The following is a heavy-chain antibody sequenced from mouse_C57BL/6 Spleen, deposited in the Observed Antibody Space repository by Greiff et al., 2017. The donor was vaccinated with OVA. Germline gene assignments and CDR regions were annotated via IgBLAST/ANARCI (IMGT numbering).Heavy chain of an antibody. J-gene: IGHJ4*01. CDR1: GFTFSDYG. Sequence: EVQLVESGGGLVKPGGSLKLSCAASGFTFSDYGMHWVRQAPEKGLEWVAYISSGSSTIYYADTVKGRFTISRDNAKNTLFLQMTSLRSEDTAMYYCARPDGFQVHYYAMDYWGQGTSVTVSS. CDR3: ARPDGFQVHYYAMDY. CDR2: ISSGSSTI. V-gene: IGHV5-17*01.